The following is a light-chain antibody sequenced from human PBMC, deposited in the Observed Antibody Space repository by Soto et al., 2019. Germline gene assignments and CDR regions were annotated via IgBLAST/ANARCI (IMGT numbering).Light chain of an antibody. J-gene: IGLJ2*01. CDR1: SSEIGGYKF. CDR2: DVN. V-gene: IGLV2-14*03. Sequence: QSALTQPASVSGSPGQSITISCTGTSSEIGGYKFVSWYQQHPGKVPKLLIYDVNNPPSGVSDRFSGSKSGNTASLTISGLQAEDEAEYYCCSYTSSTSLIFGGGTKLTVL. CDR3: CSYTSSTSLI.